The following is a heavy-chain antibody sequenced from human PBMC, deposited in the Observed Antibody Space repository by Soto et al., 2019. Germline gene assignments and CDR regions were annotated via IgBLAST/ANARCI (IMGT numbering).Heavy chain of an antibody. CDR3: ASVRQLWLRRIDNGYSV. CDR1: GGTFSTYA. V-gene: IGHV1-69*12. CDR2: IIPMFGTA. Sequence: QVQLVQSGAEVKKPASSVKVSCKAPGGTFSTYAISWVRQAPGEGLEWMGGIIPMFGTANYAQRFQDRVRITADESTNTVYTELSSLRSEDPAVYFCASVRQLWLRRIDNGYSVWGQGALVSVPS. J-gene: IGHJ4*02. D-gene: IGHD5-12*01.